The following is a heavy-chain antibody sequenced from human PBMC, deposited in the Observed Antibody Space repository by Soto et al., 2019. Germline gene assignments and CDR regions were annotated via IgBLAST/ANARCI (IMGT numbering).Heavy chain of an antibody. CDR1: GFTFSSYP. CDR2: ISGSGGST. J-gene: IGHJ3*02. V-gene: IGHV3-23*01. CDR3: AKGYCSSTSCYAIDAFDM. D-gene: IGHD2-2*01. Sequence: PGVSLRLSCAASGFTFSSYPMSWVRQAPGKGLEWVSAISGSGGSTYYADSVKGRFTISRDNSKNTLYLQMNSLRAEDTAVYYCAKGYCSSTSCYAIDAFDMWGQGTMVTVSS.